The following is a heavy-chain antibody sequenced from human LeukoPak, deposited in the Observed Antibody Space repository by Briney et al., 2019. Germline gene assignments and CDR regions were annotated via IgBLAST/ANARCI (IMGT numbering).Heavy chain of an antibody. J-gene: IGHJ4*02. D-gene: IGHD1-26*01. CDR2: ISTSSYYI. CDR3: ATDASGSSTGLIDS. CDR1: GFTLMSYN. V-gene: IGHV3-21*01. Sequence: PGGSLRLSCAASGFTLMSYNMHWVRQAPGKGLEWVSYISTSSYYIYYADSVKGRFTISRDDAKNSLFLQMNSLRAEDTAIYYCATDASGSSTGLIDSWGQGTLVTVSS.